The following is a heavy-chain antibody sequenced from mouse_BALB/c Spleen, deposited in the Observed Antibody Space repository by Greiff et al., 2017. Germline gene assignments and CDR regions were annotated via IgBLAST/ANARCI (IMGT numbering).Heavy chain of an antibody. CDR1: GFNIKDTY. V-gene: IGHV14-3*02. J-gene: IGHJ4*01. CDR2: IDPANGNT. D-gene: IGHD1-2*01. Sequence: EVQLQQSGAELVKPGASVKLSCTASGFNIKDTYMPWVKQRPEQGLEWIGRIDPANGNTKYDPKFQGKATITADTSSNTAYLQLSSLTSEDTAVYYCARESGYSAMDYWGQGTSVTVSS. CDR3: ARESGYSAMDY.